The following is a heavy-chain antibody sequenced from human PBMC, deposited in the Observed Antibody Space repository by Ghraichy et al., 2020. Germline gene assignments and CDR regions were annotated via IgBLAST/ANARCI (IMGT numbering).Heavy chain of an antibody. Sequence: ASVKVSCKVSGYTLTELSMHWVRQAPGKGLEWMGGFDPEDGETIYAQKFQGRVTMTEDTSTDTAYMELSSLRSEDTAVYYCATDPFATVTTNWFDPWGQGTLVTVSS. J-gene: IGHJ5*02. CDR1: GYTLTELS. D-gene: IGHD4-17*01. CDR2: FDPEDGET. CDR3: ATDPFATVTTNWFDP. V-gene: IGHV1-24*01.